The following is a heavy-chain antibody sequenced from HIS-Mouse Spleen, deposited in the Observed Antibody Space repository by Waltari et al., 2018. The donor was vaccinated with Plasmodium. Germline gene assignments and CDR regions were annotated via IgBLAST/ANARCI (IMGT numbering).Heavy chain of an antibody. CDR2: IRSKANSYAT. CDR3: TRRYGDFDY. J-gene: IGHJ4*02. D-gene: IGHD4-17*01. Sequence: EVQLVESGGGLVQPGGSLKLSCAASGFTFSGSAMHWVRQASGKGLEWVGRIRSKANSYATAYAASVKGRFTISRDDSKNTAYLQMNSLKTEDTAVYYCTRRYGDFDYWGQGTLVTVSS. V-gene: IGHV3-73*01. CDR1: GFTFSGSA.